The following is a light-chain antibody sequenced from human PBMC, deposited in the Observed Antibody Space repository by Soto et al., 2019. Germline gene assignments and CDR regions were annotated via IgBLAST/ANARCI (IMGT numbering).Light chain of an antibody. V-gene: IGKV3-20*01. J-gene: IGKJ4*01. CDR1: QSVSSSY. Sequence: EIVLTQSPGTLSLSPGVRATLSCRASQSVSSSYLAWYQQKPGQPPKLLIYWASTRESGVPDRFSGSGSGTDFTLTISSLQAEDVAVYYCQQYYSTPLTFGGGTKVDIK. CDR2: WAS. CDR3: QQYYSTPLT.